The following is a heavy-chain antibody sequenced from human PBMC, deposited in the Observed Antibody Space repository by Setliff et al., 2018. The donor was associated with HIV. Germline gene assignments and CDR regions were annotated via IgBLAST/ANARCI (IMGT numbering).Heavy chain of an antibody. V-gene: IGHV3-23*01. CDR3: ARDFRRYFDYYYYMDV. Sequence: PGGSLRLSCAVSGFTFSTYAMSWVRQAPGKGLEWVSTISAGGGSTYYADSVKGRFTISRDNSKNTLYLQMNSLRAEDTAVYYCARDFRRYFDYYYYMDVWGKGTTVTVSS. J-gene: IGHJ6*03. CDR1: GFTFSTYA. D-gene: IGHD3-9*01. CDR2: ISAGGGST.